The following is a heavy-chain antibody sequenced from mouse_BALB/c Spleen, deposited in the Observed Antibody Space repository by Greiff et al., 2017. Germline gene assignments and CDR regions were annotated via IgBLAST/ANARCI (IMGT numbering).Heavy chain of an antibody. CDR3: AKVYYGNDYAFDY. CDR2: LSSGGSYT. D-gene: IGHD2-1*01. V-gene: IGHV5-9-4*01. Sequence: EVTLMESGGGLVKPGGSLKLSCAASGFTFSSYAMSWVRQSPEKRLEWVAELSSGGSYTYYPDTVTGRFPISRDNAKNTLYLEMSSLRSEDTAMYYSAKVYYGNDYAFDYWAQGTAVTGSA. CDR1: GFTFSSYA. J-gene: IGHJ4*01.